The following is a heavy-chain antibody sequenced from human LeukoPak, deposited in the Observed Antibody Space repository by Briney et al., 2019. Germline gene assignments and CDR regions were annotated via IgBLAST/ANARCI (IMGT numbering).Heavy chain of an antibody. D-gene: IGHD2-2*01. CDR1: GLTFSSYW. CDR2: VKQDGSEK. J-gene: IGHJ3*02. CDR3: ARGWVGYCSSTSCHDAFDI. V-gene: IGHV3-7*01. Sequence: GGSLRLSCVASGLTFSSYWMSWVRQAPGKGLEWVANVKQDGSEKYYVDSVKGRFTISRDNAKNSLYLQMNSLRAEDTAVYYCARGWVGYCSSTSCHDAFDIWGQGTMVTVSS.